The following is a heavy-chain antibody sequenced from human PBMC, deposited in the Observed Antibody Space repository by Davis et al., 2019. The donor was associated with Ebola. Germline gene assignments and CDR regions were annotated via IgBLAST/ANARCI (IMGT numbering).Heavy chain of an antibody. D-gene: IGHD2/OR15-2a*01. V-gene: IGHV3-53*01. J-gene: IGHJ3*02. Sequence: GESLKISCDASGFTVRNMHMSWVRQAPGKGLEWVSTFGTVGDTYYADSVKGRFAMSRDNSRGTLYLQMNSLRVEDSAIYYCVKDSSNIWFDIWGQGTLVTVSS. CDR2: FGTVGDT. CDR1: GFTVRNMH. CDR3: VKDSSNIWFDI.